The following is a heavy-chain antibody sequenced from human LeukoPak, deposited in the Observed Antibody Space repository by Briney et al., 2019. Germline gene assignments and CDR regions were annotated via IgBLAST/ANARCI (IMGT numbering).Heavy chain of an antibody. CDR2: ISGSGSSI. D-gene: IGHD3-10*01. J-gene: IGHJ4*02. CDR1: GFSFSSNS. CDR3: ARDRGSGSYPFDY. Sequence: QTGGSLRLSCGASGFSFSSNSMNWVRQAPGKGLEWVSYISGSGSSIYYADSVKGRFTISRDNAKNSLYLQMNSLRDEDTAVYYCARDRGSGSYPFDYWGQGTLVTVSS. V-gene: IGHV3-48*02.